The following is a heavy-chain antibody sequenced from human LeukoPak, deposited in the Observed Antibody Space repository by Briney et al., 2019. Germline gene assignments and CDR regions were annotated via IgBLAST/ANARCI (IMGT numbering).Heavy chain of an antibody. CDR2: ISSSSSYI. CDR1: GFTFSSYS. CDR3: AREKEEGYCSGGSCYLSAPHFDY. D-gene: IGHD2-15*01. Sequence: GGSLRLSCAASGFTFSSYSMNWVRQAPGKGLEWVSSISSSSSYIYYADSVKGRFTISRDNAKNSLYLQMNSLRAEDTAVYYCAREKEEGYCSGGSCYLSAPHFDYWGQGTLVTVSS. J-gene: IGHJ4*02. V-gene: IGHV3-21*01.